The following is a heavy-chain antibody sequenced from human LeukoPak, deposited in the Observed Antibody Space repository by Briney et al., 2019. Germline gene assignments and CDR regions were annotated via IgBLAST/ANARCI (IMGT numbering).Heavy chain of an antibody. CDR3: ARCGGVVYYYGMDV. D-gene: IGHD3-3*01. CDR2: ISGNGGST. V-gene: IGHV3-64*01. J-gene: IGHJ6*02. Sequence: PGGSLRLSCAASGFTFSSYAMHWVRQAPGKGLEHVSAISGNGGSTYYANSVKGRFTISRDNSKNTLYLQMGSLRAEDMAVYYCARCGGVVYYYGMDVWGQGTTVTVSS. CDR1: GFTFSSYA.